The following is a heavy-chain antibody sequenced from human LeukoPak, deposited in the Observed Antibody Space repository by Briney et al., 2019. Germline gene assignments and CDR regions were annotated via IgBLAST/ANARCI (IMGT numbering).Heavy chain of an antibody. CDR1: GYTFTSYG. CDR3: ARGGDILTGYYPEYFDY. CDR2: ISAYNGNT. Sequence: ASVKLSCKASGYTFTSYGISWVRQAPGQGLEWMGWISAYNGNTNYAQKLQGRVTMTTDTSTSTAYMELRRLRSDDTAVYYCARGGDILTGYYPEYFDYWGQGTLVTVSS. D-gene: IGHD3-9*01. V-gene: IGHV1-18*01. J-gene: IGHJ4*02.